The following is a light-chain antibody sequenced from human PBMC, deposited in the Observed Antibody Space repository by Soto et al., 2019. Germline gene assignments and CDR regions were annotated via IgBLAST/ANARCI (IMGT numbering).Light chain of an antibody. CDR3: QVWDSSSDHPV. V-gene: IGLV3-21*02. J-gene: IGLJ2*01. CDR1: NIRGKS. Sequence: SYELTQPPSVSVAPGQTARIACGGNNIRGKSVHWYQRKPGQAPVLVVYGDSDRPSGIPERFSGSNSGNTATLTISRVEAGDEADYYCQVWDSSSDHPVFGGGTKLTVL. CDR2: GDS.